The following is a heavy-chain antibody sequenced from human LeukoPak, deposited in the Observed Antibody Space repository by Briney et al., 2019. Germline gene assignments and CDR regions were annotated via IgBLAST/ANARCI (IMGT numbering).Heavy chain of an antibody. Sequence: GGSLRLSCAASGFTFSSYSMNWVRQAPGKGLEWVSYISSSSSTIYYADSVKGRFTISRDNAKNSLYLQMNSLRAEDTAVYYCARDWDYDSSGFNAFDIWGQGIMVTVPS. V-gene: IGHV3-48*01. CDR2: ISSSSSTI. CDR1: GFTFSSYS. J-gene: IGHJ3*02. D-gene: IGHD3-22*01. CDR3: ARDWDYDSSGFNAFDI.